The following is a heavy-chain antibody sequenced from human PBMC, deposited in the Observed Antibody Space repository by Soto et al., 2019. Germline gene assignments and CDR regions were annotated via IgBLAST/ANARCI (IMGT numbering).Heavy chain of an antibody. V-gene: IGHV3-66*01. CDR3: ARDRARCVGDTSPLDAFDI. CDR2: IYSGGST. D-gene: IGHD1-26*01. Sequence: PGGSLRLSCAASGFTVSSNYMSWVRQAPGKGLEWVSVIYSGGSTYYADSVKGRFTISRDNSKNTLYLQMNSLRAEDTAVYYCARDRARCVGDTSPLDAFDIWGQGTMVTVSS. J-gene: IGHJ3*02. CDR1: GFTVSSNY.